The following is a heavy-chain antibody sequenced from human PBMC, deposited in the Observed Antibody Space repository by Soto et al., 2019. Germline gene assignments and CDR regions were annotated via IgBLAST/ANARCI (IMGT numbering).Heavy chain of an antibody. CDR1: GSTFSSYG. Sequence: QVQLVESGGGVVQPGRSLRLSCAASGSTFSSYGMHWVRQAPGKGLEWVAVISYDGSNKYYADSVKGRFTISRDNSKNXLYXQMNSLRAEDTAVYYCAKESVRYYDGSGSYYGMDVWGQGTTVTVSS. V-gene: IGHV3-30*18. CDR2: ISYDGSNK. J-gene: IGHJ6*02. CDR3: AKESVRYYDGSGSYYGMDV. D-gene: IGHD3-10*01.